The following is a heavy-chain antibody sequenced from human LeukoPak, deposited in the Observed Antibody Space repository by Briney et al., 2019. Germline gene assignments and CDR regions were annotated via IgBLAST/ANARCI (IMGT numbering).Heavy chain of an antibody. CDR3: ARDRPRYTATAWFDP. D-gene: IGHD5-18*01. V-gene: IGHV4-31*03. J-gene: IGHJ5*02. Sequence: SETLSLTCTVSGGSISSGGYYWSWIRQHPGKGLEWIGYIYYSGSTYYNPSLKSRVTISVDTSKNQFSLKLRSVTAADTAVYYCARDRPRYTATAWFDPWGQGTLVTVSS. CDR1: GGSISSGGYY. CDR2: IYYSGST.